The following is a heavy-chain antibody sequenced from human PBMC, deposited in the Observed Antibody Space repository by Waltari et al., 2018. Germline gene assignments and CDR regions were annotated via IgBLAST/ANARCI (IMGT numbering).Heavy chain of an antibody. CDR3: AREQQLGSTDY. Sequence: QVQLQQWGAGLLKPSETLSLTCAVYGGSFSGYYWSWIRQPPGKGLEWIGYIYYSGSTYYNPSLKSRVTISVDTSKNQFSLKLSSVTAADTAVYYCAREQQLGSTDYWGQGTLVTVSS. CDR1: GGSFSGYY. CDR2: IYYSGST. D-gene: IGHD6-6*01. J-gene: IGHJ4*02. V-gene: IGHV4-34*01.